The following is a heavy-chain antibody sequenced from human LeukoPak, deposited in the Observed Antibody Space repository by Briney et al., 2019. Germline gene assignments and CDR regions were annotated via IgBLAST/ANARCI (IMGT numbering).Heavy chain of an antibody. CDR3: ARAGYSILSPFDY. V-gene: IGHV3-48*03. Sequence: PGGSLRLSCAASGFTFKNYEMHWVRQAPGKGLEWLSYISSSSITIYYADSMEGRFTIPRDNAKSSLYLQMNSLRAEDTAVYYCARAGYSILSPFDYWGQGTLVTVSS. CDR1: GFTFKNYE. CDR2: ISSSSITI. J-gene: IGHJ4*02. D-gene: IGHD5/OR15-5a*01.